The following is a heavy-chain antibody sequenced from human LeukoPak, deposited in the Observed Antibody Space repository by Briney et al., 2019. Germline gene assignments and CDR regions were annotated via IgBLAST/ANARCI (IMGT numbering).Heavy chain of an antibody. CDR3: TTESCCWRNWFDP. J-gene: IGHJ5*02. D-gene: IGHD2-15*01. CDR1: GFTFSNAW. Sequence: PGGSLRLSCAASGFTFSNAWMSWVRQAPGEGREWVGCIKSKTDGGTTDYAESVKSRFTISRDNSKNTLYLQMNSLKTEDTAVYYCTTESCCWRNWFDPWGQGTLVTVSS. CDR2: IKSKTDGGTT. V-gene: IGHV3-15*01.